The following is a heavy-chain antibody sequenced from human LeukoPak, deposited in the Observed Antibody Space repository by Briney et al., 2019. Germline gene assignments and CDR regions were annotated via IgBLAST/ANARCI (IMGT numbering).Heavy chain of an antibody. CDR1: GHSFIIYY. CDR3: ARPPDLGQFDL. Sequence: ASVKVSCKASGHSFIIYYMHWVRQAPGQGLEWMGWIYPSSGGTKYAQKFQGRVTMTRDTSISTAYMELSRLTSDDTAVYYCARPPDLGQFDLWGRGTLVTVSS. J-gene: IGHJ2*01. V-gene: IGHV1-2*02. CDR2: IYPSSGGT. D-gene: IGHD7-27*01.